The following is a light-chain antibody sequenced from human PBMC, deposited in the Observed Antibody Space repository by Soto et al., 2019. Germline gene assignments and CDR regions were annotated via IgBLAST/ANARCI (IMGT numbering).Light chain of an antibody. CDR1: GSDVGGYNY. V-gene: IGLV2-14*01. J-gene: IGLJ2*01. Sequence: QSALTQPASVSGSPGQSITISCTGTGSDVGGYNYVSWYQQHPGKAPKVMIYDVSNRPSGVSNRFSGSKSSNTASLTISGLQAEDEDDYYCSSYTSASTPLVFGGGTKVTVL. CDR2: DVS. CDR3: SSYTSASTPLV.